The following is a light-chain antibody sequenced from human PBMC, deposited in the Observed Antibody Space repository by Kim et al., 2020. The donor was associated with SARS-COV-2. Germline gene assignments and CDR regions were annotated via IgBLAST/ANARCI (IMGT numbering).Light chain of an antibody. Sequence: SVSPGERVTLSCRASQSVSSNLAWYQQKPGQAPRLLIYGASTRATGIPARFSGSGSGTEFTLTISSLQSEDFAVYYCQQYNNWPYSFGQGTKLEI. V-gene: IGKV3-15*01. CDR1: QSVSSN. CDR2: GAS. J-gene: IGKJ2*03. CDR3: QQYNNWPYS.